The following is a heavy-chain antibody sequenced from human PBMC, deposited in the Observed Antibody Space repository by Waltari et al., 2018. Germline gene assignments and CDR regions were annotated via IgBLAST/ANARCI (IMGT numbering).Heavy chain of an antibody. D-gene: IGHD2-15*01. Sequence: QLQFQESVPGLVKPSGPLSLSCDVSGCSVAAPNWWSWVRQSPQRGLEWIGQVLSTGKTNYSPSFASRVTMSLDASNNQFSLKVTSATAADTAVYYCARDRGRGLYLDAWGPGTLVTVSP. CDR2: VLSTGKT. CDR1: GCSVAAPNW. V-gene: IGHV4-4*02. J-gene: IGHJ5*02. CDR3: ARDRGRGLYLDA.